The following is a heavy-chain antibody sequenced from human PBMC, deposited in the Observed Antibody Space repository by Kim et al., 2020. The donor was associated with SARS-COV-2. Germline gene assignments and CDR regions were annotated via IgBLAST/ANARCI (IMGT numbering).Heavy chain of an antibody. CDR3: ARGGTSRYYYYYYYMDV. V-gene: IGHV4-34*01. J-gene: IGHJ6*03. D-gene: IGHD2-2*01. Sequence: LKSRVTISVDPSKNQFSLQLSSVTAADTAVYYCARGGTSRYYYYYYYMDVWGKGTTVTVSS.